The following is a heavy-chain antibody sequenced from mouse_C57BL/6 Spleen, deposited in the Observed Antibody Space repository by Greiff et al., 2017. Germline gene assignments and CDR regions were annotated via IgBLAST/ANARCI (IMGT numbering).Heavy chain of an antibody. CDR2: INPSSGYT. CDR3: ARGDPTVVAPFDY. J-gene: IGHJ3*01. D-gene: IGHD1-1*01. V-gene: IGHV1-7*01. Sequence: QVQLQQSGAELAKPGASVKLSCKASGYTFTSYWMHWVKQRPGQGLEWIGYINPSSGYTKYNQKFKDKATLTADKSSSTAYMQLSSLTYEDSAVYYCARGDPTVVAPFDYWGQGTLVTVSA. CDR1: GYTFTSYW.